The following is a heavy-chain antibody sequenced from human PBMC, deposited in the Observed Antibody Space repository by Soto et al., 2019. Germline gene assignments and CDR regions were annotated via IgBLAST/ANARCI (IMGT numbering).Heavy chain of an antibody. J-gene: IGHJ5*01. CDR1: GGTFRTYA. CDR3: ARAGT. Sequence: QVQLLQSGAEVKKPGSSMRVSCKVSGGTFRTYALNWVRQAPGHGLEWVGGITPVSGTTNYAQRFHGRVTVTADESTSTVYLDLTSLRFNDTAIYYCARAGTWGHGSLVTVSS. CDR2: ITPVSGTT. V-gene: IGHV1-69*01.